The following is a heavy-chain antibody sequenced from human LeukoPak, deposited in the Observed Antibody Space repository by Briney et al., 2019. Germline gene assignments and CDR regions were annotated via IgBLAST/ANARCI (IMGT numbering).Heavy chain of an antibody. CDR3: VAKRRIHPNYSDY. Sequence: QPGGSLRLSCAASGSILRSHWMNWVRQAPGKGLEWVANMKEDGTRTYYLESVRGRFAISRDYAKDSLYLQMDSLSVEDTAVYYCVAKRRIHPNYSDYWGQGTLVTVSS. CDR1: GSILRSHW. J-gene: IGHJ4*02. CDR2: MKEDGTRT. V-gene: IGHV3-7*01.